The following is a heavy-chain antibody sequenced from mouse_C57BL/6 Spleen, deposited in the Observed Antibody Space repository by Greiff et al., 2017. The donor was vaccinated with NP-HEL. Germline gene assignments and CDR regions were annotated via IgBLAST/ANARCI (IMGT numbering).Heavy chain of an antibody. Sequence: EVKLLESGPELVKPGASVKISCKASGYSFTGYYMNWVKQSPEKSLEWIGEINPSTGGTTYNQKFKAKATLTVDKSSSTAYMQLKSLTSEDSAVYYCARGEGYWGQGTTLTVSS. J-gene: IGHJ2*01. CDR3: ARGEGY. V-gene: IGHV1-42*01. CDR1: GYSFTGYY. CDR2: INPSTGGT.